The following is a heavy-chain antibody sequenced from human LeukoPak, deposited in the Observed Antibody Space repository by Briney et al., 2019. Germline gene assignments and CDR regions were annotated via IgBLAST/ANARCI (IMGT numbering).Heavy chain of an antibody. Sequence: PGGSLRLSCAASGFTFSSYSMDWVRQAPGKGLEWVSSISSSSSYIHYADSVKGRFTISRDNAKNSLYLQMNSLRAEDTAVYYCARDPPSYYYDSSGRGYYFDYWGQGTLVTVSS. D-gene: IGHD3-22*01. CDR2: ISSSSSYI. V-gene: IGHV3-21*01. CDR1: GFTFSSYS. J-gene: IGHJ4*02. CDR3: ARDPPSYYYDSSGRGYYFDY.